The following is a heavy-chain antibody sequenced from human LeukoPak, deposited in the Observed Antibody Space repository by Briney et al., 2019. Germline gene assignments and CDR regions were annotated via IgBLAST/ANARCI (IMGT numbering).Heavy chain of an antibody. CDR3: TRDHCRGDNCPSFDY. D-gene: IGHD2-15*01. V-gene: IGHV1-18*04. CDR1: GYTFTSFG. CDR2: IGAYNGDT. Sequence: GASVNVSSKPSGYTFTSFGISWVRQAPGQGREWMGWIGAYNGDTNYAQKFQGRVTMTTDTSTSTAYIDLRSLRSDDTAVYYCTRDHCRGDNCPSFDYWGQGTLVTVSS. J-gene: IGHJ4*02.